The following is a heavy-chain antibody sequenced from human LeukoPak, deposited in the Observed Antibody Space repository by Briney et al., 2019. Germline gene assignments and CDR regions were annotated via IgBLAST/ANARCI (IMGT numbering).Heavy chain of an antibody. V-gene: IGHV4-34*01. D-gene: IGHD2-2*01. J-gene: IGHJ4*02. Sequence: PSETLSLTCAVYGGSFSGYYWSWIRQPPGKGLEWIGEINHSGSTNYNPSLKSRVTISVDTSKNQFSLKLSSVTAADTAVYYCARDALKRFDYWGQGTLVTVSS. CDR1: GGSFSGYY. CDR3: ARDALKRFDY. CDR2: INHSGST.